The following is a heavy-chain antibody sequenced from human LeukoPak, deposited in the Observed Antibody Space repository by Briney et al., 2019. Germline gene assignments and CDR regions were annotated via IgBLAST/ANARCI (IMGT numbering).Heavy chain of an antibody. CDR2: IYYSGST. CDR1: GGSISSGDYY. D-gene: IGHD5-24*01. V-gene: IGHV4-30-4*01. CDR3: ARKWDGYRALDGMDV. J-gene: IGHJ6*02. Sequence: PSETLSLTCTVSGGSISSGDYYWSWIRQPPGKGLEWVGYIYYSGSTYYNPSLKSRVTISVDTSKNQFSLKLSSVSAADTAVYYCARKWDGYRALDGMDVWGQGTTVTVSS.